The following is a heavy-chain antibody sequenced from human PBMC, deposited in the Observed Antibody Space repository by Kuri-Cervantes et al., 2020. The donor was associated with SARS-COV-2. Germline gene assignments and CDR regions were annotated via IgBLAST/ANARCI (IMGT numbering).Heavy chain of an antibody. CDR1: GGSISSSSYY. Sequence: SETLSLTCTVSGGSISSSSYYWGWIRQPPGKGLEWIGSIYHSGSTNYNPSLKSRVTISVDKSKNQFSLKLSSVTAADTAVYYCARDGDLLWFGDWGQGTLVTVSS. J-gene: IGHJ4*02. V-gene: IGHV4-39*07. CDR2: IYHSGST. CDR3: ARDGDLLWFGD. D-gene: IGHD3-10*01.